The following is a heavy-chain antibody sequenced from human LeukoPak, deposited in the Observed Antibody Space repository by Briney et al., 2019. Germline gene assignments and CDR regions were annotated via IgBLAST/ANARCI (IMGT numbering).Heavy chain of an antibody. CDR3: VRRGDASSGWGDHDF. CDR1: GFTFNRNA. D-gene: IGHD6-19*01. CDR2: IGGSGDKT. J-gene: IGHJ4*02. V-gene: IGHV3-23*01. Sequence: GGSRRLSCAPAGFTFNRNAISWVRQAQGKGLEWVSTIGGSGDKTFYADSVKGRFTISRDNYKNMVHLQMNSLTGEDTALYYCVRRGDASSGWGDHDFWGPGALVTVSS.